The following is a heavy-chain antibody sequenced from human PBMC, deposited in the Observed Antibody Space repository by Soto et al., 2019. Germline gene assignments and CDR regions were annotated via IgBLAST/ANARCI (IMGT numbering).Heavy chain of an antibody. Sequence: GGSLRLSCAASGFTFSSYAMSWVRQAPGKGLEWVSAISGSGGSTYYADSVKGRFTISRDNSKNTLYLQMNSLRAEDTAVYYCAKCPGEGIVVVPAALHGGIYYYYGMDVWGQGTTVTVSS. CDR3: AKCPGEGIVVVPAALHGGIYYYYGMDV. CDR1: GFTFSSYA. D-gene: IGHD2-2*01. V-gene: IGHV3-23*01. J-gene: IGHJ6*02. CDR2: ISGSGGST.